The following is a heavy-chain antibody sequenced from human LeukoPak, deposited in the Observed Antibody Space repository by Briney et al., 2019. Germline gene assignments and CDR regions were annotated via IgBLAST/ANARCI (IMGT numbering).Heavy chain of an antibody. J-gene: IGHJ4*02. V-gene: IGHV4-59*01. Sequence: SETLSPTCTVSGGSISSYNWRWIRQPPGKGLEWIGYISKSGSTNYNPSLESRVTISVDTSKNQFSLKLTSVTAADTALYYCAGGYGGYSSLWGQGTLVTVS. D-gene: IGHD6-13*01. CDR1: GGSISSYN. CDR2: ISKSGST. CDR3: AGGYGGYSSL.